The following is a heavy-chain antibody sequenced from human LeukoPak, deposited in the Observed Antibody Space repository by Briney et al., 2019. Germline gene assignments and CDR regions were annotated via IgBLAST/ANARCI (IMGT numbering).Heavy chain of an antibody. V-gene: IGHV3-21*01. CDR2: ISSSRSYI. Sequence: PGGSLRLSCAASRFTFSSYSMNWVRQAPGKGLEWVSSISSSRSYIYYADSVKCRFTISRDNAKNSLYLQMNSLRAEDTAVYYCARARVATIIDYWGQGTLVTVSS. CDR3: ARARVATIIDY. D-gene: IGHD5-12*01. J-gene: IGHJ4*02. CDR1: RFTFSSYS.